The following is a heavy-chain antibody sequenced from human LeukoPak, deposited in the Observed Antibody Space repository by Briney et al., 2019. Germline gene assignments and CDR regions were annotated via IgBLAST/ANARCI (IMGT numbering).Heavy chain of an antibody. CDR1: GFTFNNAW. V-gene: IGHV3-23*01. CDR3: AKVGEYYGAGASFDY. CDR2: ISASGDTT. D-gene: IGHD3-10*01. J-gene: IGHJ4*02. Sequence: GGSLRLSCAASGFTFNNAWMNWVRQAPGKGLEWVSTISASGDTTDYADSVKGRFTISRDNSQNTLYLQMSSLRADDTAVYYCAKVGEYYGAGASFDYWGQGTLVTVSS.